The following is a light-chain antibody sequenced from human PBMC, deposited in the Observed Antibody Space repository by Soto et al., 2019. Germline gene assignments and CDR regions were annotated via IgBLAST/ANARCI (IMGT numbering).Light chain of an antibody. CDR3: SSFTSINTLV. CDR2: EVS. J-gene: IGLJ3*02. V-gene: IGLV2-14*01. CDR1: SSDVGGYNY. Sequence: QSALTQPASVSGSPGQSITISCTGTSSDVGGYNYVSWYQQHPGKAPKLMIYEVSKRPSGVSNRFFGSKSGNTASLTISGLQTEDEADYSCSSFTSINTLVFGGGTKVTVL.